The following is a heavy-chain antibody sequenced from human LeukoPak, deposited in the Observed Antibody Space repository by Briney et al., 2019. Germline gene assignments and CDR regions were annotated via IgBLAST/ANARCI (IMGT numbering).Heavy chain of an antibody. Sequence: PSETLPLTCAVYGGSFSGYYWSWIRQPPGKGLEWIGEINHSGSTNYNPSLKSRVTISVDTSKNQFSLKLSSVTAADTAVYYCARTPIYYYDNSGYYNWGQGTLVTVSS. CDR1: GGSFSGYY. CDR2: INHSGST. J-gene: IGHJ4*02. D-gene: IGHD3-22*01. V-gene: IGHV4-34*01. CDR3: ARTPIYYYDNSGYYN.